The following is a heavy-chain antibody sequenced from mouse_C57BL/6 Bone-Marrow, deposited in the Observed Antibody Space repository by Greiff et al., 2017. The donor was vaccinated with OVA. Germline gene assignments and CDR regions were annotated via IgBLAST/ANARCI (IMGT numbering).Heavy chain of an antibody. CDR2: IDPNSGGT. D-gene: IGHD1-1*01. Sequence: QVQLQQPGAELVKPGASVKLSCKASGYTFTSYWMHWVKQRPGRGLEWIGRIDPNSGGTKDNEKFKSKATLTVDKPSSPAYMQLSSLTSEDSAVYYCAISPFITTVAPFAYWGQGTLVTVSA. J-gene: IGHJ3*01. CDR3: AISPFITTVAPFAY. V-gene: IGHV1-72*01. CDR1: GYTFTSYW.